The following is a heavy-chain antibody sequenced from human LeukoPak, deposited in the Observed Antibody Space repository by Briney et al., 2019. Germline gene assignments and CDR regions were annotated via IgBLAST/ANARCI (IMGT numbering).Heavy chain of an antibody. J-gene: IGHJ4*02. D-gene: IGHD2-2*01. CDR3: ARGVPAATDY. CDR2: IYYSGST. Sequence: SETLSLTCTVSGGSISSYYWSWIRQPPGKGLGWIGYIYYSGSTNYNPSLKSRVTISVDTSKNQFSLKLSSVTAADTAVYYCARGVPAATDYWGQGTLVTVSS. CDR1: GGSISSYY. V-gene: IGHV4-59*01.